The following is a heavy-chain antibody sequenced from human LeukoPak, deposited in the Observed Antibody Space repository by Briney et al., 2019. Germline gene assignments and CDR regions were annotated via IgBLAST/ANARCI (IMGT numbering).Heavy chain of an antibody. CDR2: KKQDGSEQ. CDR3: ARVGPSYYYYYMDA. J-gene: IGHJ6*03. Sequence: PGGSLRLSCSASGFTFSSSWMTWVRQAPGKGLEWVANKKQDGSEQYTADSLKGRFTISRDNDKKLVFLQMNSLRVDDTAVYYCARVGPSYYYYYMDAWGNGTTVIVSS. V-gene: IGHV3-7*01. CDR1: GFTFSSSW.